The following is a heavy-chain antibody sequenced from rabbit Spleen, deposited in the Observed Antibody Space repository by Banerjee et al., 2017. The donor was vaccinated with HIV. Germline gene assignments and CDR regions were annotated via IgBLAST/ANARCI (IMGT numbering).Heavy chain of an antibody. V-gene: IGHV1S40*01. J-gene: IGHJ4*01. D-gene: IGHD6-1*01. Sequence: QSLEESGGDLVKPEGSLTLTCTASGIDFSSYYYMCWVRQAPGKGLEWIACIYTYSGGVTYYANWAKGRFTISKTSSTTVTLQMTSLTAADTATYFCARGGYAGYAAVGFGTAFNLWGPGTLVTVS. CDR1: GIDFSSYYY. CDR3: ARGGYAGYAAVGFGTAFNL. CDR2: IYTYSGGVT.